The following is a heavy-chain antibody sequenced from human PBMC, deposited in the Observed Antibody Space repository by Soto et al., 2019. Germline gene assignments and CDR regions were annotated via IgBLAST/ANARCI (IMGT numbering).Heavy chain of an antibody. J-gene: IGHJ4*02. CDR1: IGLFSSYA. D-gene: IGHD1-1*01. CDR3: PGGRHLWKIRY. V-gene: IGHV1-69*01. CDR2: IIPIFGTA. Sequence: GASVKDPCKTSIGLFSSYATRWMRQAAGQGLEFVRGIIPIFGTANYAQKCQGSVRKTAEETTRTDFMRLNGLKTADKAVYYCPGGRHLWKIRYWGQGTLVTVAS.